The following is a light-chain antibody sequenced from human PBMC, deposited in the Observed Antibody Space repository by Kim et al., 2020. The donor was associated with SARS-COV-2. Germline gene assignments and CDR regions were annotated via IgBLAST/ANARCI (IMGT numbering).Light chain of an antibody. CDR2: DNN. J-gene: IGLJ3*02. Sequence: PKDTSSCSESSSNIRNNYVSWYQQLPGTAPKLLIYDNNKRPSGIPDRFSGSKSGTSATLGITGLQTGDEADYYCGTWDSSLSAGVFGGGTQLTVL. CDR1: SSNIRNNY. V-gene: IGLV1-51*01. CDR3: GTWDSSLSAGV.